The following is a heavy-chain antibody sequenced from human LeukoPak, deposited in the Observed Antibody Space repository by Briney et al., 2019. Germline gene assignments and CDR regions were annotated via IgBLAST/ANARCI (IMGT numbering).Heavy chain of an antibody. V-gene: IGHV4-34*12. CDR1: GGSFSGYY. Sequence: SETLSLTCAVFGGSFSGYYWTWIRQPPGKGLEWIGEIVHSGRTNYSPSLKSRVTLSVDTSKNQFSLGLSSVTAADTALYYCARGSVLTGYASFDFWGQGALVTVSS. D-gene: IGHD2-2*01. CDR2: IVHSGRT. CDR3: ARGSVLTGYASFDF. J-gene: IGHJ4*02.